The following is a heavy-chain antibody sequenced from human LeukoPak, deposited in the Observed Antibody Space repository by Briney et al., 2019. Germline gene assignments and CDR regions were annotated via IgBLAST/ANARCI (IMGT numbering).Heavy chain of an antibody. V-gene: IGHV1-69*02. CDR3: ARSPRSGWYPDY. J-gene: IGHJ4*02. CDR1: GGTFSSYT. Sequence: ASVKVSCKASGGTFSSYTISWVRQAPGQGLEWMGRIIPILGIANYAQKFQGRVTITADKSTSTAYMELSSLRSEDTAVYYCARSPRSGWYPDYWGQGTLVTVSS. CDR2: IIPILGIA. D-gene: IGHD6-19*01.